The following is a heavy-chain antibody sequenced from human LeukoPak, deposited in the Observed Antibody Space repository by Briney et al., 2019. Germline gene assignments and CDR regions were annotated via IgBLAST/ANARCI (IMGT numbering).Heavy chain of an antibody. Sequence: GGSLRLSCAASGFDVSDTYMSWVRQAPGKGLEWVSVLYSGGTTYYADSVTGRFTISSDNVKNTVFLQMNSLRAEDTAAYFCVRDGFDDSGSYIPFDNWGQGTLVAVSS. V-gene: IGHV3-53*01. CDR3: VRDGFDDSGSYIPFDN. CDR1: GFDVSDTY. CDR2: LYSGGTT. J-gene: IGHJ4*02. D-gene: IGHD3-10*01.